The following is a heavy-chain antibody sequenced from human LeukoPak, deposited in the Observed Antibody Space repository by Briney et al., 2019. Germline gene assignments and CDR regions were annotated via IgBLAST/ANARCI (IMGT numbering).Heavy chain of an antibody. CDR3: ARDELYCYDSSGYFSFDY. CDR2: ISSSSTI. Sequence: PGGSLRLSCAASGFTFSSYSMNWVRQAPGKGLEWVSYISSSSTIYYADSVKGRFTISRDNAKNSLYLQMNSLRAEDTAVYYCARDELYCYDSSGYFSFDYWGQGTLVTVSS. D-gene: IGHD3-22*01. CDR1: GFTFSSYS. J-gene: IGHJ4*02. V-gene: IGHV3-48*01.